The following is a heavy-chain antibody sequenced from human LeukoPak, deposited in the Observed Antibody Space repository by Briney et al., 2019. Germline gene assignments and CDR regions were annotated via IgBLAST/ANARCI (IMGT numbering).Heavy chain of an antibody. Sequence: GGSLRLSCAASGVTFSSCSMNWVRQAPGKGLEWVSSISSSSSYICYADSVKGRFTISRDNAKNSLYLQMNSLRAEDTAVYYCARDRGYCSGGSCYENDYWGQGTLVTVSS. J-gene: IGHJ4*02. CDR2: ISSSSSYI. D-gene: IGHD2-15*01. CDR3: ARDRGYCSGGSCYENDY. V-gene: IGHV3-21*01. CDR1: GVTFSSCS.